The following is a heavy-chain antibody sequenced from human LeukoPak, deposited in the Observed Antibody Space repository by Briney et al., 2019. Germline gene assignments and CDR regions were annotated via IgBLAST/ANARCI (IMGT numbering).Heavy chain of an antibody. CDR1: GGSISSSSYY. J-gene: IGHJ3*02. V-gene: IGHV4-39*07. Sequence: SETLSLTRTVSGGSISSSSYYWGWIRQPPGKGLEWIGSIYYSGSTHHNPSLKNRVTISEDTSTNQFSLTLSSVPAADTAVYYCAREIMITFGGVIAPDAFDIWGQGTVVTVSS. CDR3: AREIMITFGGVIAPDAFDI. D-gene: IGHD3-16*02. CDR2: IYYSGST.